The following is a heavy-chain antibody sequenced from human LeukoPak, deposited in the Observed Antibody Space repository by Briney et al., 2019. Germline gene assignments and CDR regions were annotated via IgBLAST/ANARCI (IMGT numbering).Heavy chain of an antibody. CDR2: INPNSGGT. D-gene: IGHD1-26*01. Sequence: ASVKVSRKASGYTFTGYYMHWVRQAPGQGLEWMGWINPNSGGTNYAQKFQGRVTMTRDTSTSTAYMELRSLRSDDTAVYYCARHKSGYSGTYYDYWGQGTLVTVSS. V-gene: IGHV1-2*02. CDR3: ARHKSGYSGTYYDY. CDR1: GYTFTGYY. J-gene: IGHJ4*02.